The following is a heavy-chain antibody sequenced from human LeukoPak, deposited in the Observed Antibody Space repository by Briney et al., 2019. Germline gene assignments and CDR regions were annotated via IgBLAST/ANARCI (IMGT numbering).Heavy chain of an antibody. CDR1: GGTISSSSYY. CDR3: ARDLGAAWDFDY. D-gene: IGHD3-16*01. J-gene: IGHJ4*02. CDR2: IYYSGTT. V-gene: IGHV4-39*07. Sequence: SETLSLTCTVSGGTISSSSYYWGWIRQTPGKGLEWIGSIYYSGTTYYNPSLKSRVTISVDTSKNRFSLKLSSVTAADTAVYYCARDLGAAWDFDYWGQGTLVTVSS.